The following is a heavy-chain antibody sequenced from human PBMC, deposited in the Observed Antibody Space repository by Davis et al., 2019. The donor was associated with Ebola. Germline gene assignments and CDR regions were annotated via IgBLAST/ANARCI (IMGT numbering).Heavy chain of an antibody. CDR3: ARNYRDF. CDR2: INPNSGGT. J-gene: IGHJ4*02. CDR1: GYTFTSYG. V-gene: IGHV1-2*06. Sequence: ASVKVSCKASGYTFTSYGISWVRQAPGQGLEWMGQINPNSGGTKYAQKFQGRVTMTRDTSISTAFMEVSGLRSDDTAVFYCARNYRDFWGQGTLVTVSS. D-gene: IGHD1-14*01.